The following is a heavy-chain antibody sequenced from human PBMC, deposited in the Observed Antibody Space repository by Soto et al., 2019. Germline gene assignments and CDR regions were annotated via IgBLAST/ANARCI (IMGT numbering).Heavy chain of an antibody. V-gene: IGHV5-51*01. CDR3: ARSWVTGTTTFYYYGMDV. J-gene: IGHJ6*02. CDR2: IYPGDSDT. D-gene: IGHD1-20*01. CDR1: GYSFTSYW. Sequence: GESLKISCKGSGYSFTSYWIGWVRQMPGKGLEWMGIIYPGDSDTRYSPSFQGQVTISADKSISTAYLQWSSLKASDTAMYYCARSWVTGTTTFYYYGMDVWGQGTTVTVSS.